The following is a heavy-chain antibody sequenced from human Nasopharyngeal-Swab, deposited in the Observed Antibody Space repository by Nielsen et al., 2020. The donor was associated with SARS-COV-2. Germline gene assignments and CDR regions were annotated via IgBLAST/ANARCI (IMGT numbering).Heavy chain of an antibody. CDR2: IGEAGGSI. J-gene: IGHJ4*02. Sequence: GESLKISCAASGFMFSVHAMNWVRQAPGKGLEWVSTIGEAGGSIFYADSVKGRFTISRDNSKSTLFLQLNNLRPEDTAMYFCTRRMAGWGFFDSWGQGALVTVSS. CDR3: TRRMAGWGFFDS. CDR1: GFMFSVHA. V-gene: IGHV3-23*01. D-gene: IGHD6-19*01.